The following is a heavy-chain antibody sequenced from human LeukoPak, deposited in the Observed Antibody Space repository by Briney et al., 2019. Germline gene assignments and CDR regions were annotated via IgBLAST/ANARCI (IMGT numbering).Heavy chain of an antibody. J-gene: IGHJ4*02. CDR1: GGSISSSSYY. V-gene: IGHV4-39*01. CDR2: IYYSGST. CDR3: ARHQVYVLGSLFDY. D-gene: IGHD3-10*02. Sequence: PSETLSLTCTVSGGSISSSSYYWGWIRQPPGKGLEWIGSIYYSGSTYYNPSLKSRVTISVDTSKNQFSLKLSSVTAADTAVYYCARHQVYVLGSLFDYWGQGTLVTVSS.